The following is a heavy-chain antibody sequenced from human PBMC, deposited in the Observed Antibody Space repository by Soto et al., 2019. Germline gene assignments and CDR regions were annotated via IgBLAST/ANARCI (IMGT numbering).Heavy chain of an antibody. CDR2: ISYDGSDK. CDR3: AKDFGYSGYDQYYYYGMDV. Sequence: PGGSLRLSCAASGFTFSSYAMHWVRQAPGKGLEWVALISYDGSDKDYADSVKGRFTISRDNSKNTLYLQMNSLRAEDTAVYYCAKDFGYSGYDQYYYYGMDVWGQGTTVTVSS. J-gene: IGHJ6*02. V-gene: IGHV3-30-3*01. CDR1: GFTFSSYA. D-gene: IGHD5-12*01.